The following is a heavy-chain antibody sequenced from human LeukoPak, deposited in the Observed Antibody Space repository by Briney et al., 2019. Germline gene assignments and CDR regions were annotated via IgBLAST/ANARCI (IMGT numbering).Heavy chain of an antibody. D-gene: IGHD2-15*01. CDR3: AKDDSNNYYEY. J-gene: IGHJ4*02. CDR1: GFTFSNSW. CDR2: ISHDGGNK. V-gene: IGHV3-7*01. Sequence: GGSLRLSCAASGFTFSNSWMTWVRQAPGKGLEWVASISHDGGNKQYAESIKGRLTISRDNVKNSLYLEINSLGADDTAIYYCAKDDSNNYYEYWGQGTLVTVSS.